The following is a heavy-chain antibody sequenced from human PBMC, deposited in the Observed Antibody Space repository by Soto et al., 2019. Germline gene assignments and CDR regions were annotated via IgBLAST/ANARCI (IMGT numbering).Heavy chain of an antibody. CDR2: INPSGGST. V-gene: IGHV1-46*03. CDR3: ARGEGAYCSSTSCHNAFDI. Sequence: ASVKVSCKASGYTFTSYYMHWVRQAPGQGLEWMGIINPSGGSTSYAQKFQGRVTMTRDTSTSTVYMELSSLRSEDTAVYYCARGEGAYCSSTSCHNAFDIWGQGTMVTVSS. J-gene: IGHJ3*02. D-gene: IGHD2-2*01. CDR1: GYTFTSYY.